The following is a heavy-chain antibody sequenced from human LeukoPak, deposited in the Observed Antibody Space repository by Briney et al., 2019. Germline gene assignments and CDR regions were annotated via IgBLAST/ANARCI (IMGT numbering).Heavy chain of an antibody. Sequence: SETLSLTCTVSGGSISSGSYYWSWIRQPAGKGLEWIGRFHTRGSTNYNPSLKSRVIISVDTSKNQFSLKLNSVTAADTAVYYCARTTEEYYGSGKFRKYYSYYYYMDVWGKGTTVTVSS. CDR1: GGSISSGSYY. CDR3: ARTTEEYYGSGKFRKYYSYYYYMDV. CDR2: FHTRGST. J-gene: IGHJ6*03. D-gene: IGHD3-10*01. V-gene: IGHV4-61*02.